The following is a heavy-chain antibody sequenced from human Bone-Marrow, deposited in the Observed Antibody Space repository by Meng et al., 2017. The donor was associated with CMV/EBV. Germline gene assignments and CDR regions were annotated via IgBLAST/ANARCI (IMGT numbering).Heavy chain of an antibody. Sequence: GGSLRLSCAASGFTFSDYYLSWIRQAPGKGLEWVSYISSSGSTIYNADSVKGRFTISRDNAKSALYLQMNSMRAEDTAVYYCARDRIAARGYYYYYGMDVWGQGTTVTVSS. CDR2: ISSSGSTI. J-gene: IGHJ6*02. V-gene: IGHV3-11*01. D-gene: IGHD6-6*01. CDR1: GFTFSDYY. CDR3: ARDRIAARGYYYYYGMDV.